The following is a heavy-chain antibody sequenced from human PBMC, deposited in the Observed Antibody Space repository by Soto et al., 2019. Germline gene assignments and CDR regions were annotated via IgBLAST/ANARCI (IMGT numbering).Heavy chain of an antibody. CDR2: LDYSGTA. D-gene: IGHD3-22*01. CDR3: ARDFYDSVGYTWFDS. Sequence: PSETLSLTCNVSGVSISSTSYNWGWIRQPPGKGLEWIGTLDYSGTAHYNPSLKSRINISADPSKNQVSLTLTSVTAADTAVYYCARDFYDSVGYTWFDSWSQGTLVTVSS. J-gene: IGHJ5*01. CDR1: GVSISSTSYN. V-gene: IGHV4-39*02.